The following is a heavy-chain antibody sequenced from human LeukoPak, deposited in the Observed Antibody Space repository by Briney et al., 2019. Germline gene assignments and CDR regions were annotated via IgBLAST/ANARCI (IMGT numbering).Heavy chain of an antibody. D-gene: IGHD3-22*01. CDR3: ARGPYYYDSSAPEY. Sequence: GASVKVSCKASGGTFSSYAISWVRQAPGQGLEWMGWINPNSGGTNYAQKFQGRVTMTRDTSISTAYMELSRLRSDDTAVYYCARGPYYYDSSAPEYWGQGTLVTVSS. CDR2: INPNSGGT. CDR1: GGTFSSYA. J-gene: IGHJ4*02. V-gene: IGHV1-2*02.